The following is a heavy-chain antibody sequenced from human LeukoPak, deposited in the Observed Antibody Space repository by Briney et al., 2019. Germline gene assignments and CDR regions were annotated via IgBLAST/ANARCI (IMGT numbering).Heavy chain of an antibody. Sequence: PSETLSLTCTVSGGSISSYYWSWIRQPPGKGLEWIGYMYYSGSTNYNPSLKSRVTISVDTSKNQFSLKLSSVTAADTAVYYCAREGLTGTTDYWGQGTLVTVSS. V-gene: IGHV4-59*01. J-gene: IGHJ4*02. CDR1: GGSISSYY. CDR2: MYYSGST. CDR3: AREGLTGTTDY. D-gene: IGHD1-7*01.